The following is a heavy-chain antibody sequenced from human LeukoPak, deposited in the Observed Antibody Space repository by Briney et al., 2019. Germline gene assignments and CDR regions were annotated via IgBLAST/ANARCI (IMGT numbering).Heavy chain of an antibody. D-gene: IGHD3-22*01. CDR2: INTNTGNP. CDR3: ASWAYYYDSSGLDY. Sequence: GASVKVSCKASGYTFTSYAMNWVRQAPGQGLEWMGWINTNTGNPTYAQGFTGRFVFSLDTSVSTAYLQISSLKAEDTAVYYCASWAYYYDSSGLDYWGQGTLVTVSS. J-gene: IGHJ4*02. V-gene: IGHV7-4-1*02. CDR1: GYTFTSYA.